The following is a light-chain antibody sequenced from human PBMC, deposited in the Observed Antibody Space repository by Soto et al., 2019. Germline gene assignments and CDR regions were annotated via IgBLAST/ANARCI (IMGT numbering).Light chain of an antibody. V-gene: IGLV1-51*01. CDR3: GTWDSSRSAGV. CDR2: DKY. J-gene: IGLJ2*01. CDR1: SYNIGNYY. Sequence: QSVLTQPPSVSASPGQTVTISCTGSSYNIGNYYVSWYQQFPGAAPTHLIYDKYWRPSARPARFSASKSGESATLRTTGRQPGDEADDYCGTWDSSRSAGVVGGGTKLTVL.